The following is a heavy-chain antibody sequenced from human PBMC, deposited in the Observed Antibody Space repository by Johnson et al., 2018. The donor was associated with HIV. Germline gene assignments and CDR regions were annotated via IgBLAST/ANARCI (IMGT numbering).Heavy chain of an antibody. J-gene: IGHJ3*02. D-gene: IGHD6-6*01. V-gene: IGHV3-23*04. CDR1: GFTFSSYA. Sequence: VQLVESGGGLVQPGGSLRLSCAASGFTFSSYAMSWVRQAPGKGLEWVSAISGSGGSTYYADSVKGRFTISRDNSKNRLYRQMNSRRAEVTAVNYCANTGEVAAPVTHYLAFDIWGQGTVVTVSA. CDR2: ISGSGGST. CDR3: ANTGEVAAPVTHYLAFDI.